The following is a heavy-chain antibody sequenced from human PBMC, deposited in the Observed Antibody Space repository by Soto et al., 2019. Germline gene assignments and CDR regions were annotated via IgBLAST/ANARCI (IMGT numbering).Heavy chain of an antibody. J-gene: IGHJ5*02. Sequence: GASLKIYRKGSGYSFTSYWFSWERQMPGKGLEWMGRIDPSDSYTNYSPSFQRHVTISADKSISTAYLQWSSLKASDTAMYYFARHGPIGFSSSAAYNWFDPWGQGTLVTVSS. D-gene: IGHD6-6*01. CDR1: GYSFTSYW. CDR2: IDPSDSYT. V-gene: IGHV5-10-1*01. CDR3: ARHGPIGFSSSAAYNWFDP.